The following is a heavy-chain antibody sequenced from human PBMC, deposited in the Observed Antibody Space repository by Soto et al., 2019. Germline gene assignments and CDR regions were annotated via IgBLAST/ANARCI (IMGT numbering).Heavy chain of an antibody. J-gene: IGHJ4*02. CDR2: IYYSGST. D-gene: IGHD3-22*01. CDR1: GGSISSGGYY. V-gene: IGHV4-31*03. CDR3: ARGLVVVRFFDY. Sequence: PSETLSLTCTVSGGSISSGGYYWSWIRQHPGKGLEWIGYIYYSGSTYYNPSLKSRVTISVDTSKNQFSLKLSSVTAADTAVYYCARGLVVVRFFDYWGQGTLVTVSS.